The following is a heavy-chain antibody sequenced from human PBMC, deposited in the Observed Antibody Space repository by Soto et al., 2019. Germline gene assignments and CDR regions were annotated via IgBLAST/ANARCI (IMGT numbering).Heavy chain of an antibody. Sequence: EVQLLEYGGGLVQPGGSLRLSCEASGFIFNTYAMNWVRQAQGKGLEWVSAISASGDSTYYADSVKGRFTISRDNSKNTLSLQMNSLRGEDTAIYYCASYYLSSGRRDDDFDIWGHGTMVTVSS. D-gene: IGHD3-10*01. CDR1: GFIFNTYA. CDR3: ASYYLSSGRRDDDFDI. CDR2: ISASGDST. V-gene: IGHV3-23*01. J-gene: IGHJ3*02.